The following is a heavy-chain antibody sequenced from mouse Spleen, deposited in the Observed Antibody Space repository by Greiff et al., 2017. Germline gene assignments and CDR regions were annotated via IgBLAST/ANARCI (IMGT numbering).Heavy chain of an antibody. Sequence: EVQLQQSGPELVKPGASVKIPCKASGYTFTDYNMDWVKQSHGKSLEWIGDINPNNGGTIYNQKFKGKATLTVDKSSSTAYMQLSSLTSEDSAVYYCAREYFEYGNYPFFDYWGQGTTLTVSS. CDR1: GYTFTDYN. CDR3: AREYFEYGNYPFFDY. CDR2: INPNNGGT. V-gene: IGHV1-18*01. J-gene: IGHJ2*01. D-gene: IGHD2-10*02.